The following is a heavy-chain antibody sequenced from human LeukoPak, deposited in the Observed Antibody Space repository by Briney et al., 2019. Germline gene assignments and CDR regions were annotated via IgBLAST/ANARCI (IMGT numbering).Heavy chain of an antibody. V-gene: IGHV3-48*01. J-gene: IGHJ4*02. CDR1: GFTFSTYS. D-gene: IGHD4-17*01. CDR3: ARAPYGERGGSDY. CDR2: ISTTTSAI. Sequence: GGSLRLSCAASGFTFSTYSMNWVRQAPGKGLEWVSYISTTTSAIYYADSVKGRFTVSRDNAKSSLYLQMNSLRADDTAVYYCARAPYGERGGSDYWGQGTLVTVSS.